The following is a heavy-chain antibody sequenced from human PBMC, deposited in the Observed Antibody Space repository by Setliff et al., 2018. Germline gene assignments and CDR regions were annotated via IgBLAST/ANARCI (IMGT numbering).Heavy chain of an antibody. CDR2: IKQDGSEK. CDR3: ARLGSPRRGYSGYEFDS. CDR1: GFTFSSYW. D-gene: IGHD5-12*01. V-gene: IGHV3-7*01. J-gene: IGHJ4*02. Sequence: GSLRLSCAAPGFTFSSYWMSWVRQAPGKGLEWVANIKQDGSEKYYVDSVKGRFTISRDNAKNSLYLQMNSLRAEDTAVYYCARLGSPRRGYSGYEFDSWGQGTLVTVSS.